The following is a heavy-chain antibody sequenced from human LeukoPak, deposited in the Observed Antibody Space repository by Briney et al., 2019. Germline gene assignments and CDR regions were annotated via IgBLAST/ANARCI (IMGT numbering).Heavy chain of an antibody. J-gene: IGHJ4*02. CDR3: ARPLPLRGYSYGSYDY. CDR2: INPSGGST. Sequence: ASVKVSCKASGYTFTSYYMHWVRQAPGQGLEWMGIINPSGGSTSYAQKFQGRVTMTRDTSISTAYMELSSLRSEDTAVYYCARPLPLRGYSYGSYDYWGQGTLVTVSS. D-gene: IGHD5-18*01. V-gene: IGHV1-46*01. CDR1: GYTFTSYY.